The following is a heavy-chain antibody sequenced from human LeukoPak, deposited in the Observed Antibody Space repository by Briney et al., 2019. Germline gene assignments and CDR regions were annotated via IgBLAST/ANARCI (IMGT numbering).Heavy chain of an antibody. CDR2: IYYSGST. Sequence: SETLSLTCTVSGGSISSYYWSWLRQPPGKGLEWIGYIYYSGSTNYNPSLKSRVTISVDTSKNQFSLKLSSVTAADTAVYYCARATGYSSGWYQYWGQGTLVTVSS. CDR3: ARATGYSSGWYQY. J-gene: IGHJ4*02. D-gene: IGHD6-19*01. CDR1: GGSISSYY. V-gene: IGHV4-59*01.